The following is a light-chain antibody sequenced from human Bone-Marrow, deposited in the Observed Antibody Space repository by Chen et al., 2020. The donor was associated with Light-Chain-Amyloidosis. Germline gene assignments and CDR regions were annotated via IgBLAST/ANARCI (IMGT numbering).Light chain of an antibody. V-gene: IGLV3-25*03. J-gene: IGLJ2*01. Sequence: SYELTQPPSVSVSPRQTARITCSGDDLPTKYAYWYQQKPGQAPVLGIHRDTERPSGISERFSGFSSGTTATLTISGVQAEDEADYHCQSADSSGTYEVIFGGGTKLTVL. CDR2: RDT. CDR3: QSADSSGTYEVI. CDR1: DLPTKY.